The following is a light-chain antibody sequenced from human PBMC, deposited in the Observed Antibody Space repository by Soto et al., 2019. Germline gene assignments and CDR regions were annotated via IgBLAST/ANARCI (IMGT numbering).Light chain of an antibody. CDR2: GAS. V-gene: IGKV3-15*01. CDR1: QSVSSK. CDR3: QQYNNWRPT. Sequence: DIVLTQSPAALSVSPGDRATLSCRASQSVSSKLAWYQQKPGQVPRLLIYGASTRATGISARYSGSGSGTDFTLTISSLQSEDFAVYYCQQYNNWRPTFGQGTKVDIK. J-gene: IGKJ1*01.